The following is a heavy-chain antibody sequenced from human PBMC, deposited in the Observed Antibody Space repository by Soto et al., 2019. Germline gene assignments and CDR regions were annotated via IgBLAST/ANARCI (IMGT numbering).Heavy chain of an antibody. CDR3: ARGGRRSPGMDV. V-gene: IGHV4-31*03. Sequence: QVQLQESGPGLVKPSQTLSLTCTVSGGSISSGGYYWSWIRQHPGKGLEWIGYIYYSGSTYYNPSLTSRVPMPVXXSKNQCSLKLSSVTAADTAVYYCARGGRRSPGMDVWGQGTTVTVSS. CDR1: GGSISSGGYY. J-gene: IGHJ6*02. CDR2: IYYSGST.